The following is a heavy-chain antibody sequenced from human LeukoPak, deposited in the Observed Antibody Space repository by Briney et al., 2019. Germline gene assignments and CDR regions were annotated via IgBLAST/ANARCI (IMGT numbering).Heavy chain of an antibody. V-gene: IGHV3-53*01. CDR2: IYSGGDT. J-gene: IGHJ4*02. CDR3: AKDLSSWSDY. CDR1: GFTVSSNY. D-gene: IGHD2-15*01. Sequence: PGGSLRLSCAASGFTVSSNYMSWVRQAPGKGLEWVSVIYSGGDTYYADSVKGRFTISRDNSKNTLYLQMNSLRAEDTAVYYCAKDLSSWSDYWGQGTLVTVSS.